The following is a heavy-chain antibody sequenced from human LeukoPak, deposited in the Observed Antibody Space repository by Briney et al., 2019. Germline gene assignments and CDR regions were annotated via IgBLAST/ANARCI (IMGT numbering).Heavy chain of an antibody. CDR3: ARDREWILGYRNYYMDV. D-gene: IGHD3-3*01. CDR2: ISAYNGNT. V-gene: IGHV1-18*01. Sequence: GASVKVSFKASGFTFSNYGISWGGQAPGQGLEWMGWISAYNGNTNYAQKLQGRVTMTTDTSTSTAYMELRSLRSDDTAVYYCARDREWILGYRNYYMDVWGKGTTVTVSS. CDR1: GFTFSNYG. J-gene: IGHJ6*03.